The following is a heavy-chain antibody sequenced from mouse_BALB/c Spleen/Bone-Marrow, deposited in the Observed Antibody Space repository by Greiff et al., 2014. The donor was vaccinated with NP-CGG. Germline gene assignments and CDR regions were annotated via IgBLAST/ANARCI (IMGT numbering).Heavy chain of an antibody. CDR3: TRRGTFIYTVVDDFAY. J-gene: IGHJ3*01. Sequence: VQREQSGAELVRPGASVTLSCKAAGFTFTDYEMHWVKQTPVHGLEWIGAIDPETGGTAYNQKFKGKATLTADKSSSTAYMVLLSLPSEDYAVYYCTRRGTFIYTVVDDFAYWGQGTLLTVSA. D-gene: IGHD1-1*01. V-gene: IGHV1-15*01. CDR2: IDPETGGT. CDR1: GFTFTDYE.